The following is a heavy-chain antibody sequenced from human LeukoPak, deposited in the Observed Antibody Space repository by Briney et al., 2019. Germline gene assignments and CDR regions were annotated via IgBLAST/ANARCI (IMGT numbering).Heavy chain of an antibody. CDR2: ISAYNGNT. CDR3: ARDTLLPTIRFGELLTPDYYYYGMDV. J-gene: IGHJ6*02. Sequence: GASVKVSCKASGYTFTSYGISWVRQAPGQGLEWMGWISAYNGNTNYAQKLQGRVTMTTDTSTSTAYMELRSLRSDDTAVYYCARDTLLPTIRFGELLTPDYYYYGMDVWGQGTTVTVSS. D-gene: IGHD3-10*01. CDR1: GYTFTSYG. V-gene: IGHV1-18*01.